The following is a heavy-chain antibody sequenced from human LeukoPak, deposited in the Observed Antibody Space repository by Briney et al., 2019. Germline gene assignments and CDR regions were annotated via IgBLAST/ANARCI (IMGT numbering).Heavy chain of an antibody. V-gene: IGHV3-13*04. D-gene: IGHD5/OR15-5a*01. CDR1: GFSYSSYD. CDR3: ARAVLGPSSVYDY. Sequence: TGGSLRLSCAASGFSYSSYDTHWVRQGTGKGLEWVSAIGTAGDTYYPGSVKGRFTTSRENAKKSLYLQMNSLRDEDTAVYYCARAVLGPSSVYDYWGQGTLFTVSS. CDR2: IGTAGDT. J-gene: IGHJ4*02.